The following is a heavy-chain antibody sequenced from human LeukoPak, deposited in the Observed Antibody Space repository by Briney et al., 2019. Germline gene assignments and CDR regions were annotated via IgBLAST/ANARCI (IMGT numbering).Heavy chain of an antibody. CDR2: INHSGST. V-gene: IGHV4-4*02. Sequence: SGTLSLTCAVSGGSISTSNWWSWVRQPPGKGLEWIGEINHSGSTNYNPSLKSRVTISVDTSKNQFSLKLSSVTAADTAVYYCARQTPYYDFWSGSEGGAFDIWGQGTMVTVSS. CDR1: GGSISTSNW. J-gene: IGHJ3*02. D-gene: IGHD3-3*01. CDR3: ARQTPYYDFWSGSEGGAFDI.